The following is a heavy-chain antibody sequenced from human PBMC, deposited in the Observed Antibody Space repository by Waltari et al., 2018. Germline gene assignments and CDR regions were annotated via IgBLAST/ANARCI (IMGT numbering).Heavy chain of an antibody. D-gene: IGHD3-16*01. J-gene: IGHJ4*02. V-gene: IGHV3-23*03. CDR1: GFTFSSYA. CDR2: IDSGGSST. Sequence: EVQLLESGGGLVQPGGSLRLSCAASGFTFSSYAMSWVRQAPGKGLEWVSVIDSGGSSTYYADSVKGRFTISRDNSKNTLYLQMNSLRAEDTAVYYCAKDLRGGVHGFLGDFDYWGQGTLVTVSS. CDR3: AKDLRGGVHGFLGDFDY.